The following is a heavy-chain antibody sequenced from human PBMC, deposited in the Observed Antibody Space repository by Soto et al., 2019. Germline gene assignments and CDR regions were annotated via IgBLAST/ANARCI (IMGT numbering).Heavy chain of an antibody. CDR2: ISAYNGNT. J-gene: IGHJ6*03. D-gene: IGHD3-10*01. CDR3: ARVFMGSGSYPKIYYYYYYMDV. CDR1: GYTFTSYG. V-gene: IGHV1-18*01. Sequence: QGQLVQSGAEVKKPGASVKVSCKASGYTFTSYGISWVRQAPGQGLEWMGWISAYNGNTNYAQKLQGRVTMTTDTSTSTAYMELRSLRSDDTAVYYCARVFMGSGSYPKIYYYYYYMDVWGKGTTVTVSS.